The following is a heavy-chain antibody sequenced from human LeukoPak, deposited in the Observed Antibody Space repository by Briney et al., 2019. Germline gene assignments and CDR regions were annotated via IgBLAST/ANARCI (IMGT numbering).Heavy chain of an antibody. CDR3: AKDLSSGYYQKYGDAFDI. D-gene: IGHD3-22*01. V-gene: IGHV3-9*01. J-gene: IGHJ3*02. CDR2: ISWNSGSI. CDR1: GFTFDDYA. Sequence: GGSLRLSCAASGFTFDDYAMHWVRQAPGKGLEWVSGISWNSGSIGYADSVKGRFTISRDNAKNSLYLQMNSLRAEDTALYYCAKDLSSGYYQKYGDAFDIWGQGAMVTVSS.